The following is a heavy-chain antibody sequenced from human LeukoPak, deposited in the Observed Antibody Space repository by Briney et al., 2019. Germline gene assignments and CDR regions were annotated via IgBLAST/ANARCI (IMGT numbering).Heavy chain of an antibody. CDR3: ARSGSDAFDI. D-gene: IGHD1-26*01. Sequence: ASLKVSCKASGYTFSGYYMHWVRQAPGQGPEWMGWIYPNSGDTKYAQKFQGRVTVTRDTSISTAFMEVSRLTSDDTAVYYCARSGSDAFDIWGQGTMVTVSS. J-gene: IGHJ3*02. CDR2: IYPNSGDT. V-gene: IGHV1-2*02. CDR1: GYTFSGYY.